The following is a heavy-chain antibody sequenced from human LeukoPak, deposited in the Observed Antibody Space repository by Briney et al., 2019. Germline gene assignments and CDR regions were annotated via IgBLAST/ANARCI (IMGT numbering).Heavy chain of an antibody. V-gene: IGHV4-34*01. D-gene: IGHD2-21*02. J-gene: IGHJ3*02. CDR1: GGSLSGYY. CDR3: ARGVTLSPRAFDI. Sequence: PSETLSLTCAVYGGSLSGYYWSWIRQPPGKGLEWIGEINHSGSTNYNPSLKSRVTISVDTSKNQFSLKLSSVTAADTAVYYCARGVTLSPRAFDIWGQGTMVTVSS. CDR2: INHSGST.